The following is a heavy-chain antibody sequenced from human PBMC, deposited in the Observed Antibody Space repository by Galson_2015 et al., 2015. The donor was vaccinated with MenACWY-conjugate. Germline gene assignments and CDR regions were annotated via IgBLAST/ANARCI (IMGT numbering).Heavy chain of an antibody. Sequence: SVKVSCKALGGTFSSYAFNWVRQAPGQGLEWMGGIIPIFGTANYAQKFQGRVTITADESTSTAYMELSSLRSEDTAVYYCARDRDPITPYCSGASCYSGKFDYWGQGTLVTVSS. V-gene: IGHV1-69*13. CDR2: IIPIFGTA. CDR3: ARDRDPITPYCSGASCYSGKFDY. J-gene: IGHJ4*02. CDR1: GGTFSSYA. D-gene: IGHD2-15*01.